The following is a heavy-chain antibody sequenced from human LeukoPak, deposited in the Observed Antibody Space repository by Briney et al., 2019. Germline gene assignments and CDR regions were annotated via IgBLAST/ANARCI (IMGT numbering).Heavy chain of an antibody. D-gene: IGHD2-15*01. V-gene: IGHV4-61*02. CDR3: ARGRGVVVAATSGWFDP. CDR1: GGSISSGSYY. CDR2: IYTSGST. Sequence: SQTLSLTCTVSGGSISSGSYYWSWIRQPAGKGLEWIGRIYTSGSTNYNPSLKSRVTISVDTSKNQFSLKLSSVTAADTAVYYCARGRGVVVAATSGWFDPWGQGTLVTVSS. J-gene: IGHJ5*02.